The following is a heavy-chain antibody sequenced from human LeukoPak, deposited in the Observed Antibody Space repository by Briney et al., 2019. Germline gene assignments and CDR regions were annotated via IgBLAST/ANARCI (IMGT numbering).Heavy chain of an antibody. CDR3: ARGGARLVLYRGFDP. Sequence: GRSLRLSCAASGFTFSSYAMHWVRQAPGKGLEWVAVISYDGSNKYYADSVKGRFTISRDNSKNTLYLQMNSLRAEDTAVYYCARGGARLVLYRGFDPWGQGPLVTVSS. CDR2: ISYDGSNK. CDR1: GFTFSSYA. D-gene: IGHD3-9*01. V-gene: IGHV3-30-3*01. J-gene: IGHJ5*02.